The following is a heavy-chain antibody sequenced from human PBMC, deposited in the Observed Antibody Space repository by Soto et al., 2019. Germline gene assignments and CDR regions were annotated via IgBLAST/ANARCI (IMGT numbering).Heavy chain of an antibody. J-gene: IGHJ4*02. CDR2: IYSGGST. D-gene: IGHD5-12*01. CDR1: GFTVSSNY. CDR3: ARGLYSGWHYFDY. V-gene: IGHV3-66*01. Sequence: EVQLVESGGGLVQPGGSLRLSCAASGFTVSSNYMSWVRQAPGKGLEWVSVIYSGGSTYYADSMKGRFTISRDISKNTLYLQMNSLRAEDTAVYYCARGLYSGWHYFDYWGQGTLVTVSS.